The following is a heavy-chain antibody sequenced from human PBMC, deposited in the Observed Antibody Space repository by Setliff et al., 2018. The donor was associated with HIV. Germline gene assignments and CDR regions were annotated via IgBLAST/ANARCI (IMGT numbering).Heavy chain of an antibody. J-gene: IGHJ4*02. CDR1: GFSFSSSE. V-gene: IGHV3-48*03. D-gene: IGHD5-12*01. CDR2: IDPTGATM. Sequence: GGSLRLSCVASGFSFSSSEMTWIRQAPGKGLEFVSFIDPTGATMHYADSVKGRFIISRDNAKKSLYLQMNGLRAGDTAVYYCPRDDISGQWLFDYWGQGALVTVSS. CDR3: PRDDISGQWLFDY.